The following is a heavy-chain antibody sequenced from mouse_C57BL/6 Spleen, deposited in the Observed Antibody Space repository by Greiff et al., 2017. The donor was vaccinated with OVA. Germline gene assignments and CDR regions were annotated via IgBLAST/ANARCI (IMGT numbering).Heavy chain of an antibody. CDR2: IYPGNSDT. D-gene: IGHD3-2*02. CDR3: TEGSSGYRFAY. CDR1: GYTFTSYW. V-gene: IGHV1-5*01. Sequence: EVQLQQSGTVLARPGASVKMSCKTSGYTFTSYWMHWVKQRPGQGLEWIGAIYPGNSDTSYNQKFKGKAKLTAVTSASTAYMELSSLTNEDSAVYYCTEGSSGYRFAYWGQGTLVTVSA. J-gene: IGHJ3*01.